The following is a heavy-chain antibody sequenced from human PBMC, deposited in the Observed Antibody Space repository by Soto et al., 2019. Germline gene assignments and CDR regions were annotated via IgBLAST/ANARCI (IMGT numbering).Heavy chain of an antibody. CDR1: GFTFSSYS. D-gene: IGHD6-6*01. CDR2: ISSSSSTI. Sequence: EVQLVESGGGLVQPGGSLRLSCAASGFTFSSYSMNWVRQAPGKGLEWVSYISSSSSTIYYADSVKGRFTISRDNAKNSLYLQMNSLRDEDTAVYYCAKSRYSSSFLVIPPQHYDYWGQGTLVTVSS. V-gene: IGHV3-48*02. J-gene: IGHJ4*02. CDR3: AKSRYSSSFLVIPPQHYDY.